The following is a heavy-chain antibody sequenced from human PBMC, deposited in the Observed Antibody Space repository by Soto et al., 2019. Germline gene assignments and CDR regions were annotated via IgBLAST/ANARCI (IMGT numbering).Heavy chain of an antibody. J-gene: IGHJ6*02. Sequence: QVQLVQSGAEVKKPGSSVKVSCKASGGTFSSYAISWVRQAPGQGLEWMGGIIPIFGTANYAQKFQGRVTITADESTSTAYMELSSLRSEDTAVYYCARLPAYSSSWYEARPDYYYGMDVWGQGTTVTVSS. D-gene: IGHD6-13*01. CDR1: GGTFSSYA. V-gene: IGHV1-69*12. CDR3: ARLPAYSSSWYEARPDYYYGMDV. CDR2: IIPIFGTA.